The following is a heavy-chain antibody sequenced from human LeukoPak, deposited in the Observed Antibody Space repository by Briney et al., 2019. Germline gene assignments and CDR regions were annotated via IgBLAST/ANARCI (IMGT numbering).Heavy chain of an antibody. D-gene: IGHD3-22*01. Sequence: PSETLSLTCAVYGGSFSGYYWSWIRQPPGKGLEWIGEINHSGSTNYNPSLKSRVTISVDTSKNQFSLKLSSVTAADTTVYYCAREDSLYYGMDVWGQGTTVTVSS. V-gene: IGHV4-34*01. CDR3: AREDSLYYGMDV. CDR2: INHSGST. J-gene: IGHJ6*02. CDR1: GGSFSGYY.